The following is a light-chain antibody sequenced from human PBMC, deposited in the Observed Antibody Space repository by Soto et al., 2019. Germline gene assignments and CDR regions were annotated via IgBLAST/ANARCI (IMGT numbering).Light chain of an antibody. CDR2: DVS. CDR3: CSNAGNLEV. Sequence: QSVLTQPASVSGSPGQSITISCTGTSSDVGGYNYVSWCQHHPGKAPKLMIFDVSNRPSGVSNRFSGSKSGNTASLTISGLQPEDEADYYCCSNAGNLEVFGTGTKSPS. J-gene: IGLJ1*01. V-gene: IGLV2-14*03. CDR1: SSDVGGYNY.